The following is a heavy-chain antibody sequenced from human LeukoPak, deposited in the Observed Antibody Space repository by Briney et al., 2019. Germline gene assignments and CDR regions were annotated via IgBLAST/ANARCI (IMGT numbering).Heavy chain of an antibody. CDR3: ARLHLEWFRLTTYFDY. CDR1: GFTFSSYG. J-gene: IGHJ4*02. V-gene: IGHV4-39*01. D-gene: IGHD3-3*01. CDR2: IYYSGST. Sequence: PGGSLRLSCAASGFTFSSYGMNWIRQPPGKGLEWIGSIYYSGSTYYNPSLKSRVTISVDTSKNQFSLKLSSVTAADTAVYYCARLHLEWFRLTTYFDYWGQGTLVTVSS.